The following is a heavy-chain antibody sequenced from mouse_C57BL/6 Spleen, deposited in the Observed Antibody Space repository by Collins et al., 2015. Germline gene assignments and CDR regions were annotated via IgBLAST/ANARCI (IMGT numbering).Heavy chain of an antibody. CDR1: GFTFSNYW. D-gene: IGHD1-1*01. CDR2: IRLKSDNYAI. CDR3: TDYYGF. V-gene: IGHV6-3*01. Sequence: EVKLEESGGGLVQPGGSMKLSXFASGFTFSNYWMNWVRQSPEKGLEWVAQIRLKSDNYAIHYAESVKGRFTISRDDSKSSVYLQMNNLRAEDTGIYCCTDYYGFWGQGTLVTVSA. J-gene: IGHJ3*01.